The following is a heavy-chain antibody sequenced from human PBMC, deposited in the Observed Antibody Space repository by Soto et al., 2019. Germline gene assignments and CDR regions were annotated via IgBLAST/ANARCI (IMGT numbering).Heavy chain of an antibody. CDR1: GYTFTSYY. Sequence: ASVKVSCKASGYTFTSYYMHWVRHAPGQGLEWMGIINPSGGSTSYAQKFQGRVTMTRDTSTSTVYMELSSLRSEDTAVYYCARERGGRGYSYGTRMDVWGQGTTVTVSS. CDR2: INPSGGST. CDR3: ARERGGRGYSYGTRMDV. D-gene: IGHD5-18*01. V-gene: IGHV1-46*01. J-gene: IGHJ6*02.